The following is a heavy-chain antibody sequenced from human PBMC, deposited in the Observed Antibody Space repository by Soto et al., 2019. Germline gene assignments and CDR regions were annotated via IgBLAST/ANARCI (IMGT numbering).Heavy chain of an antibody. CDR3: ARDRAPRGWSYLDL. V-gene: IGHV1-69*01. J-gene: IGHJ4*02. CDR1: GGSFSDYA. D-gene: IGHD2-15*01. Sequence: QVQLVQSGAEVKKPGSSVKISCKAFGGSFSDYAIRWVRQAPGQGLEWMGGIIPIFGTPNYAQKFQDRVTFTAHESTNTAYMELSRLTSEDTAGYYCARDRAPRGWSYLDLWGQGTQVTVSS. CDR2: IIPIFGTP.